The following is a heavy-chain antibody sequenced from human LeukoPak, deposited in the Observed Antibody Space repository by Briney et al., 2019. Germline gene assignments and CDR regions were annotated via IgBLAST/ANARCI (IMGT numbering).Heavy chain of an antibody. Sequence: GGSLRLSCAASGFTFSSYSMNWVRQASGKGLEWVSSISSSSSYIYYADSVKGRFTISRDNAKNSLYLQMNSLRAEDTAVYYCARSSDGYSSSWYAYYMDVWGKGTTVTVSS. CDR3: ARSSDGYSSSWYAYYMDV. D-gene: IGHD6-13*01. J-gene: IGHJ6*03. V-gene: IGHV3-21*01. CDR1: GFTFSSYS. CDR2: ISSSSSYI.